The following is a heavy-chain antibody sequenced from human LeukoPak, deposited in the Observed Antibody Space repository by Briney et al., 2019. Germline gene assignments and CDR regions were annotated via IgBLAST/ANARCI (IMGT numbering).Heavy chain of an antibody. V-gene: IGHV3-23*01. CDR2: ISGSGGST. CDR3: AKGRFGSLGAFDY. D-gene: IGHD3-10*01. CDR1: GFTFSSYA. Sequence: GGSLRLSCAASGFTFSSYAMSWVRQAPGKGLEWVSAISGSGGSTYYADSVKGRFTISRDNSKNTPYLQMNSLRAEDTAVYYCAKGRFGSLGAFDYWGQGTLVTVSS. J-gene: IGHJ4*02.